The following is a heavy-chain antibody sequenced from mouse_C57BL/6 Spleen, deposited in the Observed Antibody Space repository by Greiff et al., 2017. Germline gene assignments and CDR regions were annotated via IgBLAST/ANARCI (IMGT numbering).Heavy chain of an antibody. Sequence: EVKLMESGGGLVKPGGSLKLSCAASEFTFSDYGMHWVRQAPEKGLEWVAYISSGSSTIYYADTVKGRFTISRDNAKNTLFLQMTSLRSEDTAMYYCARELTGDYAMDYWGQGTSVTVSS. CDR1: EFTFSDYG. V-gene: IGHV5-17*01. CDR2: ISSGSSTI. D-gene: IGHD4-1*01. J-gene: IGHJ4*01. CDR3: ARELTGDYAMDY.